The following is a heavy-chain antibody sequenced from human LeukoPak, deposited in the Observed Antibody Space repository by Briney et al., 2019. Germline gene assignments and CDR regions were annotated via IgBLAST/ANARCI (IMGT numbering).Heavy chain of an antibody. Sequence: SGTLSLTCTVSGGSISSGSYYWSWIRQPAGKGLEWIGRIYTSGSTNYNPSLKSRVTISVDTSKNQFSLKLSSVTAADTAVYYCAGLYYYYMDVWGKGTTVTVSS. CDR2: IYTSGST. J-gene: IGHJ6*03. V-gene: IGHV4-61*02. CDR1: GGSISSGSYY. CDR3: AGLYYYYMDV.